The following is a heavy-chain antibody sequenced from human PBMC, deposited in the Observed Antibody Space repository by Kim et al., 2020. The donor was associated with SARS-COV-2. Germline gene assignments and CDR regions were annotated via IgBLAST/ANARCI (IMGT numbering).Heavy chain of an antibody. D-gene: IGHD5-18*01. J-gene: IGHJ6*02. CDR2: IYSGGST. Sequence: GGSLRLSCAASGFTVNSNYMSWVRQAPGKGLEWVSVIYSGGSTYYADSVKGRFTISRDNSKNTLYLQMNSLRAEDTAVYYCARDRRYSYGGSYGMDVWGQGTTVTVSS. V-gene: IGHV3-53*01. CDR1: GFTVNSNY. CDR3: ARDRRYSYGGSYGMDV.